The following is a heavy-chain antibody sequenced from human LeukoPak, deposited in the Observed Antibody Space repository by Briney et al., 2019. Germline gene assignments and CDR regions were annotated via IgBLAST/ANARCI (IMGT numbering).Heavy chain of an antibody. V-gene: IGHV1-18*04. J-gene: IGHJ4*02. CDR3: ARDGGMVRGVIITSFDY. CDR2: ISAYNGNT. CDR1: GYTFTSYG. Sequence: ASVKVSCKASGYTFTSYGISWARQAPGQGLEWMGWISAYNGNTNYAQKLQGRVTMTTDTSTSTAYMELRSLRSDDTAVYYCARDGGMVRGVIITSFDYWGQGTLVTVSS. D-gene: IGHD3-10*01.